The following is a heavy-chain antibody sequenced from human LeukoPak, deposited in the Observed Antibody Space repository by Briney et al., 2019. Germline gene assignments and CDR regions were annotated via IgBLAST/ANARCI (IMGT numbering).Heavy chain of an antibody. CDR3: VRDSGGSSWSPPLDY. CDR1: GSTFSSYS. CDR2: ITPSSTYI. V-gene: IGHV3-21*01. Sequence: GGSLRLSCAASGSTFSSYSMNWVRQAPGRGLECVSSITPSSTYIAYADSVKGRFTISRDNANNSLYLHMNSLRLEDTAIYYCVRDSGGSSWSPPLDYWGQGILVTVSS. D-gene: IGHD2-2*01. J-gene: IGHJ4*02.